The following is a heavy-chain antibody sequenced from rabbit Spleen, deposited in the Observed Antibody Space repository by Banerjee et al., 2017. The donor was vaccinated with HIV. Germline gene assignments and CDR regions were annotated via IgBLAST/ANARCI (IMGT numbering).Heavy chain of an antibody. J-gene: IGHJ4*01. CDR3: ARDLAGVIGWNFDF. V-gene: IGHV1S40*01. CDR1: GVSFSGDSY. Sequence: QSLEESGGDLVKPGASLTLTCIASGVSFSGDSYICWVRQAPGKGLEWIVCIDIGSSGFTYYANWAKGRFTISKTSSTTVTLQVTSLTAADTATYFCARDLAGVIGWNFDFWGQGTLVTVS. CDR2: IDIGSSGFT. D-gene: IGHD4-1*01.